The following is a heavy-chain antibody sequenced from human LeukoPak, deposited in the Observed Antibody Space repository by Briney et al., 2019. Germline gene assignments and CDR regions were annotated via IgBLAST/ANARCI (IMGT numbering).Heavy chain of an antibody. V-gene: IGHV4-4*02. CDR1: GGSISSSNW. CDR3: GGRGGGVYSNSYQYYYYGMDV. J-gene: IGHJ6*04. Sequence: SETLSLTCAVSGGSISSSNWWSWVRQPPGKGLEWIGEIYHSGSTNYNPSLKSRVTISVDKSKNQFSLKLSSVTAADTAVYYCGGRGGGVYSNSYQYYYYGMDVWGKGTTVTVSS. D-gene: IGHD6-13*01. CDR2: IYHSGST.